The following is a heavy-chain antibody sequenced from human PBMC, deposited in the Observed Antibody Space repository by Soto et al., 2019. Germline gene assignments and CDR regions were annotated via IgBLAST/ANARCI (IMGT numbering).Heavy chain of an antibody. CDR3: VKNRTMAAPNDYFDY. V-gene: IGHV3-23*01. D-gene: IGHD6-19*01. CDR1: GFTFSNFG. CDR2: ISVDGVTT. Sequence: EVQLLESGGDLVQPGGSLRLSCVASGFTFSNFGMSWVRQAPGQGLQWVSIISVDGVTTYYADSVRGRFPISRDNSKNTLYLQMNSLRAEDTAIYYCVKNRTMAAPNDYFDYWGQGTLVTVPS. J-gene: IGHJ4*02.